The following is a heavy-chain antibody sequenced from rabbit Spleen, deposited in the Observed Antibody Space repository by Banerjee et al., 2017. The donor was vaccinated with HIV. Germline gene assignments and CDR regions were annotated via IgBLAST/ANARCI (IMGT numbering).Heavy chain of an antibody. J-gene: IGHJ6*01. CDR2: IDTGSSGFT. D-gene: IGHD8-1*01. Sequence: QSLEESGGDLVKPGTSLTLTCIASGVSFSGDSYMCWVRQAPGKGLEWIACIDTGSSGFTYFASWAKGRFTISKTSSTTVTLQMTSLTAADTATYFCARDVGTSFSTYGMDLWGQGTSSPS. V-gene: IGHV1S40*01. CDR3: ARDVGTSFSTYGMDL. CDR1: GVSFSGDSY.